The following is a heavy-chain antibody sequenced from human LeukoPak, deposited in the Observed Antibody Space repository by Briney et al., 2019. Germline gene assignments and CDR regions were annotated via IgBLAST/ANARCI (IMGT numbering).Heavy chain of an antibody. CDR1: GFTFSSYA. D-gene: IGHD3-10*01. CDR3: ARDSQYYYGSGGDHDY. J-gene: IGHJ4*02. CDR2: ISYDGSNK. V-gene: IGHV3-30*04. Sequence: GRSLRLSCAASGFTFSSYAMHWVRQAPGKGLEWVAVISYDGSNKYYADSVKGRFTISRDNSKNTLYLQMNSLRAEDTAVYYCARDSQYYYGSGGDHDYWGQGTLVTVSS.